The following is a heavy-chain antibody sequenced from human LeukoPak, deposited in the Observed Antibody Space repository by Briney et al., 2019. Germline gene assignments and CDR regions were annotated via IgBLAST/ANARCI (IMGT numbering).Heavy chain of an antibody. CDR2: INYNGAII. CDR1: GFTFVDYG. Sequence: PGGSLRLSCATSGFTFVDYGLSWVRRAPGKGLEWLCAINYNGAIIDYADSVKGRFTISRDNAKNSLYLRMDSLRAEDTALYYCARDRLGPSFSVSHFDLWGQGTLVTVSS. CDR3: ARDRLGPSFSVSHFDL. V-gene: IGHV3-20*04. J-gene: IGHJ4*02. D-gene: IGHD3-3*02.